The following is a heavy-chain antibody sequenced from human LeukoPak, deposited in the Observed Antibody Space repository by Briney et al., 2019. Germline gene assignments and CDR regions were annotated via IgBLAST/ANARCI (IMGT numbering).Heavy chain of an antibody. D-gene: IGHD2-15*01. V-gene: IGHV3-23*01. CDR2: ISGSGNRT. Sequence: GGSLRLSCAASGFTFSSYAMSWVRQAPGKGLEWVSSISGSGNRTYYADSVKGRFTISRDNSKNTLFLQMNSLRAEDTAIYYCAKNLYCGGGSCYPSALGMDVWGQGTTVTVSS. CDR3: AKNLYCGGGSCYPSALGMDV. CDR1: GFTFSSYA. J-gene: IGHJ6*02.